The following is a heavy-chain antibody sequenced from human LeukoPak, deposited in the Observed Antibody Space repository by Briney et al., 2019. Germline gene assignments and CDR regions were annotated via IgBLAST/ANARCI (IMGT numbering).Heavy chain of an antibody. J-gene: IGHJ4*02. D-gene: IGHD3-10*01. Sequence: ASVKVSCKASGYTFTSYAMHWVRQAPGQRLEWMGWINAGNGNTKYSQEFQGRVTITRDTSASTAYMELSSLRSEDTAVYYCARGPPSARSGELLTFKLNYWGQGTLVTVSS. V-gene: IGHV1-3*03. CDR2: INAGNGNT. CDR3: ARGPPSARSGELLTFKLNY. CDR1: GYTFTSYA.